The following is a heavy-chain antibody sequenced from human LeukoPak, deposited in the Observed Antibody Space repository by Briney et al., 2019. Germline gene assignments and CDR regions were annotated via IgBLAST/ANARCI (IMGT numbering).Heavy chain of an antibody. Sequence: ASVKVSCKASGYTFSSDGISWVRQAPGQGLEWMGWISSYNGNTKYAEKLQGRVTMTEDTSTDTAYMELSSLRSEDTAVYYCAIGGDTAMVDYFDYWGQGTLVTVSS. CDR1: GYTFSSDG. J-gene: IGHJ4*02. CDR3: AIGGDTAMVDYFDY. CDR2: ISSYNGNT. D-gene: IGHD5-18*01. V-gene: IGHV1-18*01.